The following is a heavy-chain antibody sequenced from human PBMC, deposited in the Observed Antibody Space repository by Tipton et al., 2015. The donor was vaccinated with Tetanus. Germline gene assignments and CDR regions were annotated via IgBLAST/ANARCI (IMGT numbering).Heavy chain of an antibody. V-gene: IGHV1-69*01. D-gene: IGHD2-2*02. Sequence: QLVQSGAEVKKPGSSVKVSCKASGGTFSSYAISWVRQAPGQGLEWMGGIIPIFGTAHYAQKFQGRVTITADESTSTAYMELSSLRSEDTAVYYCASRGYCSSTSCYTSGGYYYYYGMDVWGQGTTVTVSS. CDR3: ASRGYCSSTSCYTSGGYYYYYGMDV. J-gene: IGHJ6*02. CDR2: IIPIFGTA. CDR1: GGTFSSYA.